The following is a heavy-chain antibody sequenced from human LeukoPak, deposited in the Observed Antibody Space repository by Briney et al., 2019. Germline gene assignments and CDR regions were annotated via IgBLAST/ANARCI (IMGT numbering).Heavy chain of an antibody. CDR1: GGSISSSSYY. J-gene: IGHJ3*02. CDR3: AREGVRGWDAFDI. CDR2: IYYSGST. Sequence: SETLSLTCTVSGGSISSSSYYWGWIRQPPGKGLEWIGSIYYSGSTYYNPSLKSRVTISVDTSKNQFSLKLSSVTAADTAVYYCAREGVRGWDAFDIWGQGTMVTVSS. D-gene: IGHD3-10*01. V-gene: IGHV4-39*07.